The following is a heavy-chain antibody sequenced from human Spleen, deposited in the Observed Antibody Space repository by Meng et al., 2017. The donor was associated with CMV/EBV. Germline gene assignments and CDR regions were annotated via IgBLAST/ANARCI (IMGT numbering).Heavy chain of an antibody. CDR1: GGSISSSGYY. D-gene: IGHD1-7*01. CDR3: ARHGGRYNWNSDWFDP. J-gene: IGHJ5*02. V-gene: IGHV4-39*01. Sequence: SETLSLTCTVSGGSISSSGYYWGWIRQSPGKGLEWIGSVYYSGSTYYNPSLKSRVTISVDTFKSQFSLKLNYVTAADTAVYYCARHGGRYNWNSDWFDPWGQRTLVTVSS. CDR2: VYYSGST.